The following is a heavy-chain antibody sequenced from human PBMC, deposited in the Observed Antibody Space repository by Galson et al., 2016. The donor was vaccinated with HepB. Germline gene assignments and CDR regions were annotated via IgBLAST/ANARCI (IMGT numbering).Heavy chain of an antibody. V-gene: IGHV3-11*04. Sequence: SLRLSCAASGFTFSDYYMSWIRQAPGKGLEWVSYISSSGRTIYYADSVKGRFTISRDNAKNSLYLQMNSLRAEDTAVYYCARGVRAGWEMDVWGQGTTVTVSS. D-gene: IGHD1-26*01. CDR3: ARGVRAGWEMDV. CDR1: GFTFSDYY. CDR2: ISSSGRTI. J-gene: IGHJ6*02.